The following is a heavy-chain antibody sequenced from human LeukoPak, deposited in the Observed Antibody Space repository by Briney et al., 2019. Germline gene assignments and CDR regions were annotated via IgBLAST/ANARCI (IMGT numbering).Heavy chain of an antibody. CDR1: GFTFSSYA. Sequence: PGRSLRLSRAASGFTFSSYAMHWVRQAPGKGLEWVAVISYDGSNKYYADSVKGRFTISRDNSKDTLYVQMNSLRAEDTAVYYCARDHAMTGYSYGRYFDYWGQGTLLTVSS. CDR2: ISYDGSNK. J-gene: IGHJ4*02. CDR3: ARDHAMTGYSYGRYFDY. V-gene: IGHV3-30*04. D-gene: IGHD5-18*01.